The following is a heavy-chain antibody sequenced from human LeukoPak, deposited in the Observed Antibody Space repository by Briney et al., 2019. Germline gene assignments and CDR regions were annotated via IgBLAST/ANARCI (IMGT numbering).Heavy chain of an antibody. Sequence: SETLSLTCAVYGGSFSGYYWSWIRQPPGKGLEWIGEINHSGSTNYNLSLKSRVTISVDTSKNQFSLKLSSVTAADTAVYYCARLAGTVTTSYYYGMDVWGQGTTVTVSS. J-gene: IGHJ6*02. CDR1: GGSFSGYY. CDR2: INHSGST. CDR3: ARLAGTVTTSYYYGMDV. D-gene: IGHD4-11*01. V-gene: IGHV4-34*01.